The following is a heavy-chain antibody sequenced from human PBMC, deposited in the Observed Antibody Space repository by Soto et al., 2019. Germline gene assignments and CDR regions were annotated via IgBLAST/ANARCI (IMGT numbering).Heavy chain of an antibody. CDR3: ARYCAGNACYSRHYYALDV. CDR2: TTPDTGNT. D-gene: IGHD2-21*02. J-gene: IGHJ6*02. CDR1: EYTLRNYV. Sequence: QVQLVQSAGEVKKPGASAIVSCQASEYTLRNYVIAWLRQAPGKGLEWRGWTTPDTGNTNYARQVRGRVTLTTDTTTSAAYLELRNLGSDDATTYYCARYCAGNACYSRHYYALDVWGQVPTVSVA. V-gene: IGHV1-18*01.